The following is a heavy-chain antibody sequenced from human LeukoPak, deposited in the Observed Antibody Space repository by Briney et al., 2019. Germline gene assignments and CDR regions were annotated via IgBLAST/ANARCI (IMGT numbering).Heavy chain of an antibody. CDR3: ATSDFYHSGRGGVSPSDH. CDR2: ISGSGGST. V-gene: IGHV3-23*01. CDR1: GFTFSSYA. Sequence: GGSLRLSCAASGFTFSSYAMSWVRQAPGKGLEWVSAISGSGGSTYSADSVKGRFTISRDNDKRSTYLQMNSLRAEDTAMYYCATSDFYHSGRGGVSPSDHWGQGTLVTVSS. J-gene: IGHJ4*02. D-gene: IGHD3-10*01.